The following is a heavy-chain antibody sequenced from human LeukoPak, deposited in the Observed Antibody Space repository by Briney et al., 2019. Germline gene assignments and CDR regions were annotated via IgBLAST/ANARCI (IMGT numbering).Heavy chain of an antibody. CDR1: GFTFSSYG. CDR2: IRYGSNK. CDR3: AKYGVKAAAGLYDFDY. Sequence: GGSLRLSCAASGFTFSSYGMHWVRQAPGKGLEWVAFIRYGSNKYYADSVKGRFTISRDNSKNTLYLQMNSLRAEDTAVYYCAKYGVKAAAGLYDFDYWGQGTLVTVSS. V-gene: IGHV3-30*02. J-gene: IGHJ4*02. D-gene: IGHD6-13*01.